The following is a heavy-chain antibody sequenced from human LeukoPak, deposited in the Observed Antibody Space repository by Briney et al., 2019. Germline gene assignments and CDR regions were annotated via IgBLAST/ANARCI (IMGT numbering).Heavy chain of an antibody. CDR1: GGSFSGYY. Sequence: SETLSLTCAVYGGSFSGYYWSWIRQPPGKGLEWIGEINHSGSTNYNPSLKSRVTISVDTSKNQFSLKLSSVTAADTAVYYCARADGPQFDYWGQGTLVTVSS. D-gene: IGHD4-17*01. CDR3: ARADGPQFDY. V-gene: IGHV4-34*01. CDR2: INHSGST. J-gene: IGHJ4*02.